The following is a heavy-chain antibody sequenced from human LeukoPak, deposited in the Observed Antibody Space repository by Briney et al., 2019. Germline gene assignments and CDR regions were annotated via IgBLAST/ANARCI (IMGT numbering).Heavy chain of an antibody. CDR2: IYYTGST. Sequence: SETLSLTCTVSGGSISSYYWSWIRQPPGKGLEWIGYIYYTGSTNYNPSLKSRVTISVDTSKIHSSLKLNSVTAADTAVYYCARDRGYSYGYAFDIWGQGTMVTVSS. CDR3: ARDRGYSYGYAFDI. CDR1: GGSISSYY. J-gene: IGHJ3*02. V-gene: IGHV4-59*01. D-gene: IGHD5-18*01.